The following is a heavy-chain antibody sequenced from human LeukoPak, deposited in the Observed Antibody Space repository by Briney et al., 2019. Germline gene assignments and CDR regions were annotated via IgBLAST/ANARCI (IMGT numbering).Heavy chain of an antibody. CDR2: IYHSGST. CDR1: GGSISSGGYS. J-gene: IGHJ4*02. V-gene: IGHV4-30-2*01. D-gene: IGHD3-10*01. CDR3: ARASRFIRDFDY. Sequence: SQTLSLTCAVSGGSISSGGYSWSWIRQPPGKGLEWIGYIYHSGSTNYNPSLKSRVTISVDTSKNQFSLKLSSVTAADTAVYYCARASRFIRDFDYWGQGTLVTVSS.